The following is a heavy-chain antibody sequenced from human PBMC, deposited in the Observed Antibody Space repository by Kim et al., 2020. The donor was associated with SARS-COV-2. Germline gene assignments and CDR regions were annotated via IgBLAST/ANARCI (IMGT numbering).Heavy chain of an antibody. V-gene: IGHV4-30-2*05. Sequence: PPPQSRVTISVGTSKNKFSRKLSSVTAADTAVYYCARDRSATVTFSDAFDIWGQGTMVTVSS. CDR3: ARDRSATVTFSDAFDI. D-gene: IGHD4-17*01. J-gene: IGHJ3*02.